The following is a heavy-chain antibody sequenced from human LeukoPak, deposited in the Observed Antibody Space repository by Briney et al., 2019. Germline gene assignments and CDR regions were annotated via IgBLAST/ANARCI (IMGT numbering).Heavy chain of an antibody. J-gene: IGHJ5*02. D-gene: IGHD7-27*01. CDR1: GFTFSSYW. Sequence: GGSLRLSCAASGFTFSSYWMHWVRQAPGKGLVWVSRINSDGSSTRYADSVKGRFTISRDNAKNTLYLQMNSLRVDDTAVYYCARDRGESANWFDPWGQGTLVTVSS. CDR2: INSDGSST. V-gene: IGHV3-74*01. CDR3: ARDRGESANWFDP.